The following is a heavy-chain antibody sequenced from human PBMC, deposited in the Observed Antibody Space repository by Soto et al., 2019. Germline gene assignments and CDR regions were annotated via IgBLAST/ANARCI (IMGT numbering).Heavy chain of an antibody. V-gene: IGHV3-7*03. Sequence: EVQLVESGGGLVQPGGSLRLSCAASGFTFSSYWMSWVRQAPGKGLEWVANLKQDGSEKYYVDSVKGRFTISRDNAKNSLYLQMNSLRAEDTAVYYCARDPGCGGDCYWRGSYFDYWCQGTLVTVSS. J-gene: IGHJ4*02. CDR3: ARDPGCGGDCYWRGSYFDY. D-gene: IGHD2-21*02. CDR2: LKQDGSEK. CDR1: GFTFSSYW.